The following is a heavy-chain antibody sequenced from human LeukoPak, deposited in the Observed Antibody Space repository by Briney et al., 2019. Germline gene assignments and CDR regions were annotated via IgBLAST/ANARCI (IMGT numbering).Heavy chain of an antibody. CDR2: MNPNSGNT. D-gene: IGHD6-13*01. V-gene: IGHV1-8*02. CDR1: GYTFTSYA. J-gene: IGHJ4*02. Sequence: ASVKVSCKASGYTFTSYAMNWVRQATGQGLEWMGWMNPNSGNTGYAQKFQGRVTMTEDTSTDTAYMELSSLRSEDTAVYYCATDPRIAAALTGYWGQGTLVTVSS. CDR3: ATDPRIAAALTGY.